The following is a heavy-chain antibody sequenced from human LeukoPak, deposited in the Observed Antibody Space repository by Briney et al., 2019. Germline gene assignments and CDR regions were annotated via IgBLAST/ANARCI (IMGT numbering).Heavy chain of an antibody. CDR1: GFILGHYA. Sequence: SVPLSCTACGFILGHYAMSWLGPAPAKGLEWVGFIRSKAYGRKTEYAESVKGRFSISRDDSKIIAYLEMNSLKTEDTAVYYCTRRSSSSDYWGQGTMVTVSS. CDR3: TRRSSSSDY. J-gene: IGHJ4*02. D-gene: IGHD6-6*01. V-gene: IGHV3-49*03. CDR2: IRSKAYGRKT.